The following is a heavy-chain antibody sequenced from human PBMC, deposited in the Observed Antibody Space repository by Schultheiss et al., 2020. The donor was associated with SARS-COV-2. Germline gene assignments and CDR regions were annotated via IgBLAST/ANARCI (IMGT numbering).Heavy chain of an antibody. CDR3: AHKAVTDYGDYGLDY. D-gene: IGHD4-17*01. CDR1: GFSLSTSGVG. Sequence: SGPTLVKPTQTLTLTCTFSGFSLSTSGVGVGWIRQPPGKALEWLARIDWDDDKYYSTSLKTRLTISKDTSKNQVVLTMTNMDPVDTATYYCAHKAVTDYGDYGLDYWGQGTLVTVSS. CDR2: IDWDDDK. J-gene: IGHJ4*02. V-gene: IGHV2-70*12.